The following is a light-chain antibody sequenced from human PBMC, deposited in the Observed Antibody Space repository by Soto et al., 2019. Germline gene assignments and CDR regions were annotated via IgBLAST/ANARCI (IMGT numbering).Light chain of an antibody. Sequence: EIVLTQSPGTLSLSPGERATLSCRANEPVNNNFLAWYGQKPGQAPRLLIHGPSRRASGIPDRFRGSGSGTDFTLTISRLEPGDFAVYYCQRYGSSSLSFGGGTKVDIK. CDR3: QRYGSSSLS. CDR1: EPVNNNF. V-gene: IGKV3-20*01. CDR2: GPS. J-gene: IGKJ4*01.